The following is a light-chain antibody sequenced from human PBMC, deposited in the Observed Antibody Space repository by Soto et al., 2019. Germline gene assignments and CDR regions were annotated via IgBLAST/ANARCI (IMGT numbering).Light chain of an antibody. J-gene: IGLJ1*01. CDR2: EVN. CDR3: CSYAGSRV. V-gene: IGLV2-8*01. Sequence: QSVLTQPPSASGSPGQSVAISCTGTSSDVGGYNYVSWYQQHPGKAPKLMIYEVNKRPSGVPDRFSGSKSGNTASLTVSGLQAEDEADYYCCSYAGSRVFGTGTKVTVL. CDR1: SSDVGGYNY.